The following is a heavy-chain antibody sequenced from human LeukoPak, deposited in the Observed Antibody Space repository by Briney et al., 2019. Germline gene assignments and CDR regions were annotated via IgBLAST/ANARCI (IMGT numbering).Heavy chain of an antibody. CDR3: ARDTPITGTHY. CDR2: INTDGSST. Sequence: GGSLRLSCAASGFTFSSYWMHWVRQAPGKGLVWVSRINTDGSSTMYADSVKGRFTISRDNAKNTLYLQMNSLRAEDTAVYYCARDTPITGTHYWGQGTLVTVSS. D-gene: IGHD1-7*01. J-gene: IGHJ4*02. CDR1: GFTFSSYW. V-gene: IGHV3-74*03.